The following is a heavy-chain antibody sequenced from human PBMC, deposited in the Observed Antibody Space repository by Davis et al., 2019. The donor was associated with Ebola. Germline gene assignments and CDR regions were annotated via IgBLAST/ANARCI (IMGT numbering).Heavy chain of an antibody. CDR3: ARGGVYYYDSSGYYNY. D-gene: IGHD3-22*01. CDR1: GGSISSSSYY. V-gene: IGHV4-39*07. Sequence: PSETLSLTCTVSGGSISSSSYYWSWIRQPPGKGLEWIGEINHSGSTNYNPSLKSRVTISVDTSKNQFSLKLSSVTAADTAVYYCARGGVYYYDSSGYYNYWGQGTLVTVSS. CDR2: INHSGST. J-gene: IGHJ4*02.